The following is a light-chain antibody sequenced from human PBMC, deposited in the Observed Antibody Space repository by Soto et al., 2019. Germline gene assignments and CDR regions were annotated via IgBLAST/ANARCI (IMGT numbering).Light chain of an antibody. CDR2: EVS. J-gene: IGLJ1*01. Sequence: AVTEPASVSGSRGQSITVSCTGTRSDVGYYNYAYWYQKNPAQVPKLMIYEVSNRPSGGSNRFSGSKSGSTASLTISELQADYEAEYYCCSRGSDLTYVCGTGTKVTVL. CDR1: RSDVGYYNY. CDR3: CSRGSDLTYV. V-gene: IGLV2-14*01.